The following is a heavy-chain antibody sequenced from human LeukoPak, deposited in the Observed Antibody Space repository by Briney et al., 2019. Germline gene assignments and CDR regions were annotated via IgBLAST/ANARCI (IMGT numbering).Heavy chain of an antibody. CDR1: GFTFSSYS. CDR3: ARDLAWGAY. D-gene: IGHD4/OR15-4a*01. J-gene: IGHJ4*02. CDR2: ITSSSSSI. V-gene: IGHV3-21*01. Sequence: GGSLRLSCAASGFTFSSYSMNWVRQAPGKGLEWVSSITSSSSSIYSADSVKGRLTISRDNAKNSLYLEMNSLRDEDTAVYYCARDLAWGAYWGQGTLVTVSS.